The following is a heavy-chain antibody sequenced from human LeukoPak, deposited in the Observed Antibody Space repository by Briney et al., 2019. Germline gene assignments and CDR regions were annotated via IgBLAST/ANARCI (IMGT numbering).Heavy chain of an antibody. CDR3: AKSPDVAGTGRFDY. CDR2: ISGSGGDT. CDR1: GFSFSTYA. D-gene: IGHD6-19*01. V-gene: IGHV3-23*01. J-gene: IGHJ4*02. Sequence: GGSLRLSCAASGFSFSTYAMSWVRQAPGKGLEWVAAISGSGGDTDYADSVKGRFTISRDNSKNTLYLQMNSLRAEDTAVYYCAKSPDVAGTGRFDYWGQGTLVTVSS.